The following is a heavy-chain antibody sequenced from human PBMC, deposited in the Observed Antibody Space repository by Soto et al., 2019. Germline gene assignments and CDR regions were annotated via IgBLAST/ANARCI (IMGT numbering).Heavy chain of an antibody. CDR1: GYTFTGYY. Sequence: QVQLVQSGAEVKKPGASVKVSCKASGYTFTGYYMHWVRQAPGQGLEWMGWINPNSGGTDYAQKFQGRVTMTRETCISTAYMELTRLRSDDTAVYYCARRRYCSSTSCYTGRGDLDYWGQGTLVTVSS. CDR2: INPNSGGT. CDR3: ARRRYCSSTSCYTGRGDLDY. D-gene: IGHD2-2*02. J-gene: IGHJ4*02. V-gene: IGHV1-2*02.